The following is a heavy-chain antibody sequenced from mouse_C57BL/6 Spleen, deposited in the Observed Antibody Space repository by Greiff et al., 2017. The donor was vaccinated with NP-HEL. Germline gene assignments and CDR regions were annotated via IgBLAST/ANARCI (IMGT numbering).Heavy chain of an antibody. CDR1: GYAFSSSW. CDR2: IYPGDGDT. CDR3: ARCGGLRRQPYYFDY. Sequence: QVQLQQSGSELVKPGASVKISCKASGYAFSSSWMNWVKQRPGKGLEWIGRIYPGDGDTNYNGKFKGKATLTADKSSSTAYMQLSSLTSEDSAVYFCARCGGLRRQPYYFDYWGQGTTLTVSS. D-gene: IGHD2-4*01. V-gene: IGHV1-82*01. J-gene: IGHJ2*01.